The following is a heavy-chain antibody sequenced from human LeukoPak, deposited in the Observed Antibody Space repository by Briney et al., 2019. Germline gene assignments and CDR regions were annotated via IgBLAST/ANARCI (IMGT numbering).Heavy chain of an antibody. J-gene: IGHJ4*02. CDR2: INAGNGNT. V-gene: IGHV1-3*01. CDR1: GYTFTSYY. D-gene: IGHD3-10*01. Sequence: ASVKVSCKASGYTFTSYYMHWVRQAPGQRLEWMGCINAGNGNTKYSQKFQGRVTITRDTSASTAYMELSSLRSEDTAVYYCARALPSYYSDNWYPLDSWGQGTLVTVSS. CDR3: ARALPSYYSDNWYPLDS.